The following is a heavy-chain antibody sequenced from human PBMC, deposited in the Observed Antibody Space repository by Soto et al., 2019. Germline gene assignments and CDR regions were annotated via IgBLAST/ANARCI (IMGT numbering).Heavy chain of an antibody. J-gene: IGHJ4*02. CDR1: GFSFRTYG. CDR3: VRGGWASTPSDY. CDR2: ISFDGSDD. V-gene: IGHV3-33*01. D-gene: IGHD2-2*01. Sequence: QVQLMESGGGVVQPGRSLRLPCAASGFSFRTYGMHWVRQAPGKGLEWVAFISFDGSDDAYADSVQGRFSISRDNSNDTLYLQMDSLRADDTAFYYCVRGGWASTPSDYWGQGALVTVSS.